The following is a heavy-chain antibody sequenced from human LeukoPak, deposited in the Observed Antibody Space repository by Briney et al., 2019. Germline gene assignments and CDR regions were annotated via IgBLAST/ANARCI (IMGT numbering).Heavy chain of an antibody. Sequence: SETLSLTCTVSGGSIRSYYWSWIRQTPGKGLEWIGYFYYSGSTNFNPSLKSRVTISVDTSKNQFSLKMSSVTAADTAVYFCARGGPPGYYYDYYMDVWGKGTTVTISS. V-gene: IGHV4-59*01. CDR2: FYYSGST. CDR3: ARGGPPGYYYDYYMDV. CDR1: GGSIRSYY. J-gene: IGHJ6*03.